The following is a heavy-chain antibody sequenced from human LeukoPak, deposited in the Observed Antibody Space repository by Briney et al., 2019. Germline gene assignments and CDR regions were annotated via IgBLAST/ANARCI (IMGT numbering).Heavy chain of an antibody. CDR2: INHSGST. CDR1: GGSFSGYY. V-gene: IGHV4-34*01. CDR3: ARGRVFWSGYYVDS. Sequence: SETLSLTCAVYGGSFSGYYWSWIRQPPGKGLEWIGEINHSGSTNYNPSLKSRVTISVDTSKNQFSLKLSSVTAADTAVYYCARGRVFWSGYYVDSWGQGTLVTVSS. J-gene: IGHJ4*02. D-gene: IGHD3-3*01.